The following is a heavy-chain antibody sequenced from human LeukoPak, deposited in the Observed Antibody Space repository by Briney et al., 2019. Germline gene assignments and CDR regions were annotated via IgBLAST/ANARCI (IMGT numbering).Heavy chain of an antibody. CDR2: IIPIFGIA. V-gene: IGHV1-69*04. CDR1: GGTFSSYA. J-gene: IGHJ3*02. D-gene: IGHD3-3*01. CDR3: ASGPDFSSGYAAGDAFDI. Sequence: GASVKVSCKASGGTFSSYAISWVRQAPGQGLEWMGRIIPIFGIANYAQKFQGRVTITADKSTSTAYMELSSLRSEDTAVYYCASGPDFSSGYAAGDAFDIWGQGTMVTVSS.